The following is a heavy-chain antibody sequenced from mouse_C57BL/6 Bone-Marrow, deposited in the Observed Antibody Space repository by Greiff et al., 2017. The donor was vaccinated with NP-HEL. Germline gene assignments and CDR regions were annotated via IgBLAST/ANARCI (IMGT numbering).Heavy chain of an antibody. CDR1: GYTFTSYG. CDR3: ARKNSSGYVFSWFAY. CDR2: IYPRSGNT. D-gene: IGHD3-2*02. J-gene: IGHJ3*01. Sequence: VQLQQSGAELARPGASVKLSCKASGYTFTSYGISWVKQRTGQGLEWIGEIYPRSGNTYYNEKFKGKATLTADKSSSTAYMELRSLTSEDSAVYFCARKNSSGYVFSWFAYWGQGTLVTVSA. V-gene: IGHV1-81*01.